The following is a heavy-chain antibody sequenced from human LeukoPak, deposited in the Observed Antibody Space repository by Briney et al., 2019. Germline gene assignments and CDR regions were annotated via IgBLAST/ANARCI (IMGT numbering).Heavy chain of an antibody. D-gene: IGHD3-3*01. CDR1: GFTFSSFW. V-gene: IGHV3-7*02. Sequence: GGSLRLSCAASGFTFSSFWMSWVRQAPGKGLEWVANIKQDESEKYYVHSVEGRFTISRDNAKNSLYLQMDSLRAEDTGVHYCETLNFCGDPWGQGTLVTVSS. CDR3: ETLNFCGDP. J-gene: IGHJ5*02. CDR2: IKQDESEK.